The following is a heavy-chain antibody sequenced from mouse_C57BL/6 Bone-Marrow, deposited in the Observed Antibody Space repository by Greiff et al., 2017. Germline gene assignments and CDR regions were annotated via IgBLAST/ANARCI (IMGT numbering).Heavy chain of an antibody. D-gene: IGHD2-1*01. Sequence: QVHVKQSGPGLVQPSQSLSITCTVSGFSLTSYGVHWVRQSPGKGLEWLGVIWSGGSTDYNSAFISRLSISKDNSKSQVFFKMNSLQADDTAIYYCARNLLWGYWGQGTTLTVSA. CDR3: ARNLLWGY. J-gene: IGHJ2*01. CDR1: GFSLTSYG. V-gene: IGHV2-2*01. CDR2: IWSGGST.